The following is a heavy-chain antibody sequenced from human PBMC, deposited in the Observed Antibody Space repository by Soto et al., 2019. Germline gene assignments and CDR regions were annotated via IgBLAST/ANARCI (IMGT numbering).Heavy chain of an antibody. D-gene: IGHD5-12*01. Sequence: LRLSCAASGFTFSQWWMHWVRQTPGRGLAWVSHIKGDGSTTNYADSVKGRFTISRDNAKNTLYLQMNSLRAEDTGVYYCARDYVSGSPNYWGQGTLVTVSS. V-gene: IGHV3-74*01. CDR1: GFTFSQWW. CDR3: ARDYVSGSPNY. CDR2: IKGDGSTT. J-gene: IGHJ4*02.